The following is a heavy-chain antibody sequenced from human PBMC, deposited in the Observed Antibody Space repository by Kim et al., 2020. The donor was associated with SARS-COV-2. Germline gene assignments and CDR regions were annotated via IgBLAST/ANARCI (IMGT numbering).Heavy chain of an antibody. Sequence: ASVKVSCKASGYTFTSYYMHWVRQAPGQGLEWMGIINPSGGSTSYAQKFQGRVTMTRDTSTSTVYMELSSLRSEDTAVYYCARDIKMRVIVVVIARNYYYGMDVWGQGTTVTVPS. CDR1: GYTFTSYY. CDR3: ARDIKMRVIVVVIARNYYYGMDV. CDR2: INPSGGST. D-gene: IGHD3-22*01. J-gene: IGHJ6*02. V-gene: IGHV1-46*01.